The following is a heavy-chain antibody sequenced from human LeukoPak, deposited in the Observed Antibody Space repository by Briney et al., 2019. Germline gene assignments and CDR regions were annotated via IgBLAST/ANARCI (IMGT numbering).Heavy chain of an antibody. CDR2: IYYSGST. CDR1: GGSISSGGYY. J-gene: IGHJ4*02. Sequence: PSETLSLTCTVSGGSISSGGYYWSWIRQHPGKGLEWIGYIYYSGSTYYNPSLKSRVTISVDTSKNQFSLKLSSVTAADTAVYYCARSNWIVVVDWGQGTLVTVSS. V-gene: IGHV4-31*03. CDR3: ARSNWIVVVD. D-gene: IGHD3-22*01.